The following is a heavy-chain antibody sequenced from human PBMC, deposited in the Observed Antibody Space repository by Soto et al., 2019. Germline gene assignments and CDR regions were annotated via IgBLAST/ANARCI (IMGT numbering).Heavy chain of an antibody. J-gene: IGHJ6*02. Sequence: KPGGSLRLSCAASGFTFSNAWMSWVRQAPGKGLEWVGRIKSKTDGGTTDYAAPVKGRFTISRDDSKNTLYLQMNSLKTEDTAVDYGTQSLRGYDFGYYYGMDVWGQGTTVTVS. V-gene: IGHV3-15*01. D-gene: IGHD5-12*01. CDR1: GFTFSNAW. CDR3: TQSLRGYDFGYYYGMDV. CDR2: IKSKTDGGTT.